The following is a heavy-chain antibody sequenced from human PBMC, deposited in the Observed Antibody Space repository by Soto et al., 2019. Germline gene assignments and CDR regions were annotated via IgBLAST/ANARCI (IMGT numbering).Heavy chain of an antibody. D-gene: IGHD3-3*01. Sequence: QVQLVESGGGVVQPGRSLRLSCAASGFTFSGYGMHWVRQAPGKGLEWVALIWYDGSNKYSADSVKGRFTISRDNSKNTLYLQMNSLRAEDTAVYYCARGVSHYYYYMDVWGKGTTVTVSS. CDR3: ARGVSHYYYYMDV. CDR2: IWYDGSNK. V-gene: IGHV3-33*01. J-gene: IGHJ6*03. CDR1: GFTFSGYG.